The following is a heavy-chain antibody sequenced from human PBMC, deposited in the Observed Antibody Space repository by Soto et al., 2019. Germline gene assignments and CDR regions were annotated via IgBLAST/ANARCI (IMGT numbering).Heavy chain of an antibody. CDR1: GYTFTSFP. D-gene: IGHD2-21*01. CDR3: TSAPRGEN. Sequence: QVQLVQSGAEVKKPGASVTVSCKASGYTFTSFPIHWVRQAPGQRLEWMGWINAGNGDTKYSQKFQGRVTVTRDTSASTAYMELISLRSEDTAVYYCTSAPRGENWGQGTLVTVSS. V-gene: IGHV1-3*01. J-gene: IGHJ1*01. CDR2: INAGNGDT.